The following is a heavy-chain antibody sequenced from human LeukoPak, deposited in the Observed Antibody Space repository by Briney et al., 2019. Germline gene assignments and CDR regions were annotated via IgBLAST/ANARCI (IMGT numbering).Heavy chain of an antibody. CDR3: AKGGTTARSRKNYYFDY. CDR2: ISGSGGST. J-gene: IGHJ4*02. CDR1: GFTFSSYA. Sequence: GGSLRLSCAASGFTFSSYAMSWVRQAPGRGLEWVSAISGSGGSTYYADSVKGRFTISRDNSKNTLYLQMNSLRAEDTAVYYCAKGGTTARSRKNYYFDYWGQGTLVTVSS. D-gene: IGHD4-17*01. V-gene: IGHV3-23*01.